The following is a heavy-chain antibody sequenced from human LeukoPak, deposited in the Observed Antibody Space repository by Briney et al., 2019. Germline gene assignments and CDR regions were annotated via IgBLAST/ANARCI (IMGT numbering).Heavy chain of an antibody. CDR1: GFTFSSYA. J-gene: IGHJ4*02. D-gene: IGHD3-10*01. Sequence: PGGSLRLSCAASGFTFSSYAMSWFRQAPGKGLEWVSGISGSGGSTSYADSVRGRFTISRDNSKNTLYVQMNSLRAEDTAVYYCATAGVFYSDYWGQGTLVTVSS. V-gene: IGHV3-23*01. CDR2: ISGSGGST. CDR3: ATAGVFYSDY.